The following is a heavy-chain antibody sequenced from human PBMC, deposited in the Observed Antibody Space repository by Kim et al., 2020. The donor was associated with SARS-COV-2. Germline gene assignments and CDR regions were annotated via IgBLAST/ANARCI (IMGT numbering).Heavy chain of an antibody. D-gene: IGHD5-18*01. CDR2: ISGSGGST. V-gene: IGHV3-23*01. Sequence: GGSLRLSCAASGFTFSSYAMSWVRQAPGKGLEWVSAISGSGGSTNYADSVKGRFTISRDNSKNTIYLQLNSLRAEDTAVYYCAIETGSYGFGTENDFRGQGTLVTVSS. CDR1: GFTFSSYA. J-gene: IGHJ4*02. CDR3: AIETGSYGFGTENDF.